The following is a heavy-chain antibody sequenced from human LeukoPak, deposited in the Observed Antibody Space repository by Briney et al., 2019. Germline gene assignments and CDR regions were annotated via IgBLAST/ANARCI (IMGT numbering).Heavy chain of an antibody. CDR1: GGSISSSSYY. CDR3: ARGDTSSYYFDY. D-gene: IGHD5-18*01. J-gene: IGHJ4*02. Sequence: SETLSLTCTVSGGSISSSSYYWSWIRQPPGKGLEWIGYIYYSGSTNHNPSLKSRVTISVDTSKNQFSLKLSSVTAADTAVYYCARGDTSSYYFDYWGQGTLVTVSS. V-gene: IGHV4-61*05. CDR2: IYYSGST.